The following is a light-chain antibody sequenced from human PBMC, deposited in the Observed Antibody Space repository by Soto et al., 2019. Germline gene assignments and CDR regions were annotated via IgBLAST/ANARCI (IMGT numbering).Light chain of an antibody. J-gene: IGKJ1*01. V-gene: IGKV1-5*03. CDR1: QSISNW. CDR2: KAS. CDR3: QQYSSSSWT. Sequence: DIPMTQSPSTLSASVGDRVTITCRASQSISNWLAWYQHKPGKAPRLLVYKASSLEYGVPSRFSGSVSGTEFTLTSSSLQADDFATYFCQQYSSSSWTFGQGTKVEIK.